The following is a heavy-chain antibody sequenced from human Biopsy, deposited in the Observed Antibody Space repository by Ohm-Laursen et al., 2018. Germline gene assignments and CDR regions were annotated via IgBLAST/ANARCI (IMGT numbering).Heavy chain of an antibody. CDR3: ARAYFYGLGTSNYFFDS. V-gene: IGHV4-39*01. CDR1: GGSIRSPDHR. D-gene: IGHD3-10*01. Sequence: SDTLSLTCTVSGGSIRSPDHRWNWVRRAPGKAPEWIGNIYYSWTTFYNPSLSRRVTMDLDTSSNQFSLKLKSVTSADTAVYFCARAYFYGLGTSNYFFDSWGQGALVTVSS. J-gene: IGHJ4*02. CDR2: IYYSWTT.